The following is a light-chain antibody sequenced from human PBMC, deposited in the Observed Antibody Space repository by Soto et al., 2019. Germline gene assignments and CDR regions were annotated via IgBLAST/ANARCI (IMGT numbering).Light chain of an antibody. J-gene: IGLJ2*01. Sequence: SALTRPASVSGSPGQSITISCTGTSSDVGNYNLVSWYQQYPGKAPKLMIYEGGKRPSGVSNRFSGSKSGNTASLTISGLQAEDEADYYCCSFALRSTLIFGGGTKLTVL. V-gene: IGLV2-23*01. CDR3: CSFALRSTLI. CDR1: SSDVGNYNL. CDR2: EGG.